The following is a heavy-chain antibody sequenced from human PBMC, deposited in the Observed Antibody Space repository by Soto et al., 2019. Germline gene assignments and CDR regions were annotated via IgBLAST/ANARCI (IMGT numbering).Heavy chain of an antibody. CDR3: VRDAHRGGDYDY. Sequence: EVQLEESGGGLVQPGGSLRLSCSASGFTFSNYWMNWVRQAPEKGLEWVANIKPEGGEEYYVDSVKGRFTISRDNAKNSLYLQMNNLRDDDTALYYCVRDAHRGGDYDYWGQGALVTVSS. D-gene: IGHD3-16*01. V-gene: IGHV3-7*01. J-gene: IGHJ4*02. CDR1: GFTFSNYW. CDR2: IKPEGGEE.